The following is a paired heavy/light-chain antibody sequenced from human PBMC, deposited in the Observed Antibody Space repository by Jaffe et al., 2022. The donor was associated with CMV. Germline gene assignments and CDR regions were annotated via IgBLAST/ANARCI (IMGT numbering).Light chain of an antibody. CDR3: NSRDSSGNPVV. J-gene: IGLJ2*01. V-gene: IGLV3-19*01. CDR2: GKN. Sequence: SSELTQDPAVSVALGQTVRITCQGDNLRSYYANWYQQRPGQAPILVIYGKNNRPSGIPDRFSGSSSGNTASLTITGTQAEDEADYYCNSRDSSGNPVVFGGGTKLTVL. CDR1: NLRSYY.
Heavy chain of an antibody. J-gene: IGHJ6*03. CDR2: ISSGSTYT. V-gene: IGHV3-11*06. CDR1: GFAFSDYY. CDR3: ARGSPAAGSRDRHYSYMDV. Sequence: QEHLVESGGGLVKPGGSLRLSCAASGFAFSDYYMTWIRQAPGKGLEWVSYISSGSTYTDYAASVKGRVTISRDNAQKSLYLQMNSLRVDDTAVYYCARGSPAAGSRDRHYSYMDVWGKGTTVSVSS. D-gene: IGHD6-25*01.